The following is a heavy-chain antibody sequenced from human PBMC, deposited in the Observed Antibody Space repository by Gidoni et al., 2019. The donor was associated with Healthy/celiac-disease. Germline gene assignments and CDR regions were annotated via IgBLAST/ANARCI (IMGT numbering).Heavy chain of an antibody. Sequence: EVQLLESGGGLVQPGGSVRLSCAASGFTFSSYAMSWVRQAPGKGLEWVSSISVSGGSTYSADSVKGRFTISRDNSKNTLYLQMNSLRAEDTAVYYCAKSGLNYYYYYGMDVWGQGTTVTVSS. J-gene: IGHJ6*02. CDR3: AKSGLNYYYYYGMDV. V-gene: IGHV3-23*01. CDR1: GFTFSSYA. CDR2: ISVSGGST. D-gene: IGHD3-10*01.